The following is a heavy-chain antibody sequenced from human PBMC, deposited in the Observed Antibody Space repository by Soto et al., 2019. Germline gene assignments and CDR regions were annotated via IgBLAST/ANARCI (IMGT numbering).Heavy chain of an antibody. CDR2: ISSSGSTI. CDR1: GLTFSSYE. J-gene: IGHJ6*02. Sequence: GGSLRLSCAASGLTFSSYEMNWVRQAPGKGLGWVSYISSSGSTIYYADSVKGRFTISRDNAKNSLYLQMNSLRAEDTAVYYCARVTGGSLYYYYGMDVWGQGTTVAVSS. CDR3: ARVTGGSLYYYYGMDV. D-gene: IGHD2-15*01. V-gene: IGHV3-48*03.